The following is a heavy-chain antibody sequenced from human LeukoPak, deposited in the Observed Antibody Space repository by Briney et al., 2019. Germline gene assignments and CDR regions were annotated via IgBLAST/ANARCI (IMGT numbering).Heavy chain of an antibody. V-gene: IGHV3-23*01. D-gene: IGHD3-10*01. Sequence: GGSLRLSCAASGFTFSSYAMSWVRQAPGKGLEWVSAISGSGGSTYYADSVKGRFTISRDNSKNTLYLQMNSLRAEDTAVYYCAKDRVWGSKRDRGVIFDYWGQGTLVTVSS. CDR2: ISGSGGST. CDR3: AKDRVWGSKRDRGVIFDY. J-gene: IGHJ4*02. CDR1: GFTFSSYA.